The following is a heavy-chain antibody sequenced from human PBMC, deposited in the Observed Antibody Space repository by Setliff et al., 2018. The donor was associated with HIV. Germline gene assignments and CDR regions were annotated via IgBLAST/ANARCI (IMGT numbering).Heavy chain of an antibody. Sequence: SETLSLTCAVYGGSVSGYYWSWIRQPPGKGLEWVGEMNHSGSRKYNPSLKSRVTMSVDTSKRQFSLNLTSVTAADTAVYYCARINVLQFLEWSAKEGPFDYWGQGTPVTVSS. D-gene: IGHD3-3*01. CDR1: GGSVSGYY. J-gene: IGHJ4*02. CDR2: MNHSGSR. V-gene: IGHV4-34*01. CDR3: ARINVLQFLEWSAKEGPFDY.